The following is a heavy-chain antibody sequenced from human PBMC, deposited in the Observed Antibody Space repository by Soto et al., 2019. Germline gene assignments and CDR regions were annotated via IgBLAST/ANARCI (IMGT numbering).Heavy chain of an antibody. V-gene: IGHV4-4*07. D-gene: IGHD3-22*01. Sequence: QVQLQESGPGLVKPSETLSLTCTVSGGSISSYYWSWIRQPAGKGLEWIGRIYTSGSTNYNPSLKSRVTMSVDTSKNQFSLKLSSVTAADTAVYYCARVVYYYDSSEEPGTYGMDVWGQGTTVTVSS. CDR1: GGSISSYY. J-gene: IGHJ6*02. CDR3: ARVVYYYDSSEEPGTYGMDV. CDR2: IYTSGST.